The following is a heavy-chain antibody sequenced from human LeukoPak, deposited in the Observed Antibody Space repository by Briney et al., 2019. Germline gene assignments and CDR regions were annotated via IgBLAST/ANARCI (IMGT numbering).Heavy chain of an antibody. V-gene: IGHV4-34*01. CDR2: INHSGST. D-gene: IGHD2-2*01. CDR3: ARLGGAVVPAAVYGMDV. Sequence: PSETLSLTCAVYGGSFSGYYWSWIRQPPGKGLEWTGEINHSGSTNYNPSLKSRVTISVDTSKNQFSLKLSSVTAADTAVYYCARLGGAVVPAAVYGMDVWGQGTTVTVSS. J-gene: IGHJ6*02. CDR1: GGSFSGYY.